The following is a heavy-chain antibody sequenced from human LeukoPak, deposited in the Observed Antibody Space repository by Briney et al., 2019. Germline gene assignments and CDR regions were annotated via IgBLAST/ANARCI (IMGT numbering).Heavy chain of an antibody. D-gene: IGHD4-17*01. J-gene: IGHJ4*02. V-gene: IGHV4-39*02. Sequence: PSETLSLTCTVSGGSISSSSYYWGWIRQPPGKGLEWIGTIYYSGRTYYNPSLKSRVTISVDTSKNHFSLKLSSVTAADTAVYYCARRRNYGDYVEFDYWGQGTLVTVSS. CDR1: GGSISSSSYY. CDR3: ARRRNYGDYVEFDY. CDR2: IYYSGRT.